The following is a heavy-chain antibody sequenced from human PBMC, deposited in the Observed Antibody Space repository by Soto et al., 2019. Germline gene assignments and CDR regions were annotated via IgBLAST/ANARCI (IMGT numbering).Heavy chain of an antibody. J-gene: IGHJ4*02. CDR1: GYTFTSYG. V-gene: IGHV1-18*01. CDR2: ISAYNGYT. Sequence: QVQLVQSGAEVKKPGASVKVSCKASGYTFTSYGISWVRQAPGQGLEWMGWISAYNGYTKYAQKLQGRVTMTTDTTPSTAYMELGTLRSDETDVYYRAREPNYFDCWGQGTLLTLSS. CDR3: AREPNYFDC.